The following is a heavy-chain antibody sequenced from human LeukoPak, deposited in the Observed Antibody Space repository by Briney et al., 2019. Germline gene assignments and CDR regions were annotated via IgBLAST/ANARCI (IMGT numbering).Heavy chain of an antibody. Sequence: GESLKISCKGSGYSFTTYWIAWVRQMPGKGLEWMGIIYPGDSDTRYRPSFQGRVTISADKSIRTAYLQWSSLEASDTAMYYCARRRYCNSTSCYAGAFDIWGQGTMVTVSS. CDR1: GYSFTTYW. V-gene: IGHV5-51*01. D-gene: IGHD2-2*01. CDR3: ARRRYCNSTSCYAGAFDI. CDR2: IYPGDSDT. J-gene: IGHJ3*02.